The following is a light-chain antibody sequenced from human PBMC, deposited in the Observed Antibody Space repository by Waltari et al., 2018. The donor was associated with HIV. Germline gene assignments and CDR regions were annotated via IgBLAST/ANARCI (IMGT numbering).Light chain of an antibody. Sequence: QSALTQPASVSGSPGQSITISCTGTSSDVGGYNYVSWYQQHPGKAPKLIIYEVSNRPSGVSHRFSGSKSGNTASLTISGLQAEDEADYYCTSYRGSDTLAVFGGGTKLTV. V-gene: IGLV2-14*01. CDR2: EVS. CDR3: TSYRGSDTLAV. J-gene: IGLJ3*02. CDR1: SSDVGGYNY.